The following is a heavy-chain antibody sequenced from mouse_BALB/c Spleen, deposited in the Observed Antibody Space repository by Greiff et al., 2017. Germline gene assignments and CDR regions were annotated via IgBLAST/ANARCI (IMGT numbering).Heavy chain of an antibody. V-gene: IGHV1-69*01. J-gene: IGHJ2*01. CDR2: IDTSDSYT. Sequence: VQLQQPGAELVMPGASVKMSCKASGYTFTDYWMHWVKQRPGQGLEWIGAIDTSDSYTSYNQKFKGKATLTVDESSSTAYMQLSSLTSEDSAVYYCARYGSSHVGYFDYWGQGTTLTVSS. CDR3: ARYGSSHVGYFDY. D-gene: IGHD1-1*01. CDR1: GYTFTDYW.